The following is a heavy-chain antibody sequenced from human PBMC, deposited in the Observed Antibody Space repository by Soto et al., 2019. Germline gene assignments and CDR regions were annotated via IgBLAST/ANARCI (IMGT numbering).Heavy chain of an antibody. D-gene: IGHD2-2*01. CDR2: IYYSGST. Sequence: QVQLQESGPGLVKPSQTLSLTCTVSGGSISSGDYYWSWIRQPPGKGLEWIGYIYYSGSTYYNPSLKSRVTISVDTSKNQFSLKLSSVTAAVTAVYYCARDKQVPAAMRAYYGMDVWGQGTTVTVSS. V-gene: IGHV4-30-4*01. CDR1: GGSISSGDYY. CDR3: ARDKQVPAAMRAYYGMDV. J-gene: IGHJ6*02.